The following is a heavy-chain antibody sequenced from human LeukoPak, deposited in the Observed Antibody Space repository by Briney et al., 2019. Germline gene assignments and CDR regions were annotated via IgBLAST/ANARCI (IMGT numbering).Heavy chain of an antibody. CDR1: GGSISSSSYY. V-gene: IGHV4-39*01. CDR3: ASPYSSSWYGFDY. Sequence: PSETLSLTCTVSGGSISSSSYYWGWIRQPPGKGLEWIGSIYYSGSTYYNPSLKSRVTISVDTSKNQFSLKLSSVTAADTAVYYCASPYSSSWYGFDYWGQGTLATVSS. CDR2: IYYSGST. J-gene: IGHJ4*02. D-gene: IGHD6-13*01.